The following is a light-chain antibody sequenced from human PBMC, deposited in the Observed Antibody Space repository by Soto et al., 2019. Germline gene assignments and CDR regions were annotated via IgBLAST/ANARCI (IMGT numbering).Light chain of an antibody. CDR1: SSDIGAYNF. J-gene: IGLJ2*01. CDR2: DVN. V-gene: IGLV2-14*03. CDR3: TSWKTGTPMI. Sequence: QSVLTQPASVSGSPGQSITISCTGTSSDIGAYNFVSWYQQHPGKAPKLMLYDVNIRPSGVSNRFSGSKSGNTASLTISGLQAEDEADYYCTSWKTGTPMISGGGSK.